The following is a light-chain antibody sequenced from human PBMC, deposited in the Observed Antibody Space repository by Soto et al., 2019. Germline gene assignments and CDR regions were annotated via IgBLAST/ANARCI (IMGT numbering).Light chain of an antibody. CDR2: KAS. Sequence: DIQMTQSPSTLSASVGDRVTITCRASQSISSWLAWYQQKPGKAPNLLIYKASSLESGVPSRFSGSGSGTEFTLTISSLQPDDLATYYCQQYNSYPFTFGPGTKVDIK. V-gene: IGKV1-5*03. CDR1: QSISSW. J-gene: IGKJ3*01. CDR3: QQYNSYPFT.